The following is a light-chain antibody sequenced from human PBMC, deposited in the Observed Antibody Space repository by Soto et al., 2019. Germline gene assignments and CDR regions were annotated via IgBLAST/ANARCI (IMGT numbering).Light chain of an antibody. CDR3: QQRSNWPIT. J-gene: IGKJ5*01. V-gene: IGKV3-11*01. Sequence: EIVLTQSPATLSLSPGARATIXSRASQSVSSYLAWYQQKPGQAPRLLIYDASNRATGIPARFSGSGSGTDFTLTISSLEPEDFAVYYCQQRSNWPITFGQGTRLEIK. CDR1: QSVSSY. CDR2: DAS.